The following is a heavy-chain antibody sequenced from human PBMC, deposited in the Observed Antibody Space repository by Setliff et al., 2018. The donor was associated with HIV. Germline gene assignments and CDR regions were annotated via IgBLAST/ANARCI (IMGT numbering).Heavy chain of an antibody. Sequence: SETLSLTCAVYGGSFSGYYWSWIRQPPGKGLEWIGEINHSGSTNYNPSLKSRVTISVDTSKNQFSLKLSSVTAADTAVYYCARAIFGIVYYYMDVWGKGTTVPSP. CDR3: ARAIFGIVYYYMDV. CDR1: GGSFSGYY. D-gene: IGHD3-3*01. J-gene: IGHJ6*03. V-gene: IGHV4-34*01. CDR2: INHSGST.